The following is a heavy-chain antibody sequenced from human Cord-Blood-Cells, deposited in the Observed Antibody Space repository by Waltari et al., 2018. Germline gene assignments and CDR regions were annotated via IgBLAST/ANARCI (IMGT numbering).Heavy chain of an antibody. Sequence: QVQLVESGGGVVQPGRSLRLSCAASGFTFSSYAMHWVRQAPGKGLEWVAVKSYDGGNKYYADSVKGRFTISRDNSKNTLYLQMNSLRAEDTAVYYCARERGGIVVVPADGFDPWGQGTLVTVSS. CDR2: KSYDGGNK. V-gene: IGHV3-30-3*01. CDR1: GFTFSSYA. D-gene: IGHD2-2*01. CDR3: ARERGGIVVVPADGFDP. J-gene: IGHJ5*02.